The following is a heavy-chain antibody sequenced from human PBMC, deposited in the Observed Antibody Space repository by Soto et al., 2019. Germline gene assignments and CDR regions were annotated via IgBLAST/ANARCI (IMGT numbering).Heavy chain of an antibody. J-gene: IGHJ6*02. CDR3: ASGYSGYDAPWGMDV. CDR1: GGSFSGYY. Sequence: QVQLQQWGAGLLKPSETLSLTCAVYGGSFSGYYWSWIRQPPGKGLEWIGEINHSGSTNYSPSLKSRVTISVDTSKNQFSLKLSSVTAADTAVYYCASGYSGYDAPWGMDVWGQGTTVTASS. V-gene: IGHV4-34*01. D-gene: IGHD5-12*01. CDR2: INHSGST.